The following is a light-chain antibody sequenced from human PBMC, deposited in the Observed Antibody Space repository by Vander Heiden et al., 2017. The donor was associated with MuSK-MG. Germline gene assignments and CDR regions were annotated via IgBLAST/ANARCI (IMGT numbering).Light chain of an antibody. V-gene: IGKV3-15*01. CDR3: QQYKNWPLWT. J-gene: IGKJ1*01. CDR2: GAS. CDR1: QSVSSN. Sequence: EIVMTQSPATLSVSPGERATLSCRASQSVSSNLAWYQQKPGQAPRLLIYGASTRATGIPARFSGSGYGTEFTLTISSLQSGDFAVYYCQQYKNWPLWTFGQGTKVEIK.